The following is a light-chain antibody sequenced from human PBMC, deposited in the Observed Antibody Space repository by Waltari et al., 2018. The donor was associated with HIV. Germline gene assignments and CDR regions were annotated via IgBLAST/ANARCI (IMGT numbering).Light chain of an antibody. CDR2: EVS. CDR1: TNDIGPYNY. Sequence: QSVLTQPASVSGSPGQSPTLSCTGTTNDIGPYNYVSWYQQSPDKAPKLIIYEVSNRPSGVSSRFSGSKSGNTASLTISGLQAEDEAYDHCSSYSRGALLFGGGTKVTVL. V-gene: IGLV2-14*01. J-gene: IGLJ2*01. CDR3: SSYSRGALL.